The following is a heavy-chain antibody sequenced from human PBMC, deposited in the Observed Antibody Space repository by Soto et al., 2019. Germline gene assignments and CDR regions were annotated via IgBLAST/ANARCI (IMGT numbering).Heavy chain of an antibody. Sequence: QVQLVQSGAEVKKPGASVMLSCKVSGKSFDNFAVHWVRQTPGQRPEWMGRINVGDDKTKYSEKFPGIVIVSYATSATTAYMELRALSSEDTAVYYCARSKYANIWGSYHPFDQWAQGAQVTVAS. CDR3: ARSKYANIWGSYHPFDQ. V-gene: IGHV1-3*01. CDR1: GKSFDNFA. CDR2: INVGDDKT. D-gene: IGHD3-16*02. J-gene: IGHJ4*02.